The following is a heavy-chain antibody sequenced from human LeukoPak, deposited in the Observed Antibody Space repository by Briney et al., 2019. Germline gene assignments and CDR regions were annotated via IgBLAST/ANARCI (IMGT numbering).Heavy chain of an antibody. Sequence: GGSLRLSCEASGFTFSNSWMTWVRQTPGKGLEWVANIKTDGSEKHYVDSVRGRFTISRDNAKNSLYLQMNSLRAEDTAVYYCARGRGSGSYDYWGQGTLVTVSS. J-gene: IGHJ4*02. CDR3: ARGRGSGSYDY. CDR2: IKTDGSEK. CDR1: GFTFSNSW. V-gene: IGHV3-7*01. D-gene: IGHD3-10*01.